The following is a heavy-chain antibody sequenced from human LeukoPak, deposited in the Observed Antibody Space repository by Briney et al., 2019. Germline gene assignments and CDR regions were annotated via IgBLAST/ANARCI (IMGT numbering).Heavy chain of an antibody. J-gene: IGHJ4*02. V-gene: IGHV1-69*05. CDR1: GGTFSSYA. CDR2: IIPIFGTA. Sequence: SVKVSCKASGGTFSSYAISWVRQAPGQGLEWMGGIIPIFGTANYARKFQGRVTITTDESTSTAYMELSSLRSEDTAVYYCARDSLAVAGTFDYWGQGTLVTVSS. D-gene: IGHD6-19*01. CDR3: ARDSLAVAGTFDY.